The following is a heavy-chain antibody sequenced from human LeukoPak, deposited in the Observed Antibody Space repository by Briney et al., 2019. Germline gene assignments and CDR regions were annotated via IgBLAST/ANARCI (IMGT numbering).Heavy chain of an antibody. D-gene: IGHD6-13*01. J-gene: IGHJ4*02. V-gene: IGHV4-38-2*02. Sequence: SETLSLTCIVSGYSISSGYYWGWIRQPPGKGLEWIGSIYHSGSTYYNPSLKSRVTISVDTSKNQFSLKLSSVTAADTAVYYCARNLAAAGTDYWGQGTLVTVSS. CDR1: GYSISSGYY. CDR2: IYHSGST. CDR3: ARNLAAAGTDY.